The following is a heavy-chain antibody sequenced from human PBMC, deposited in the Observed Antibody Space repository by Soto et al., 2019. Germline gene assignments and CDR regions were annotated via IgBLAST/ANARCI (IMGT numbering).Heavy chain of an antibody. D-gene: IGHD1-20*01. CDR1: GFTVSSNY. CDR2: INTDGGST. J-gene: IGHJ3*01. Sequence: GSLRLSCAASGFTVSSNYMSWVRQAPGKGLEWVSGINTDGGSTDYADSVKGRFIISRDNAKNTLYLQMNGLRAEDTAVYYCARPRYPDSFDLWGQGTMVTVSS. V-gene: IGHV3-74*01. CDR3: ARPRYPDSFDL.